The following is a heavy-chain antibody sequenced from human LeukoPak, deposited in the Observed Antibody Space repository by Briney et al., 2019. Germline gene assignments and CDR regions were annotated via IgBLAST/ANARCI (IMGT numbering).Heavy chain of an antibody. CDR2: IIPILGIA. V-gene: IGHV1-69*04. CDR3: ASDAEGRYCSSTSCYGGGFDY. J-gene: IGHJ4*02. CDR1: GGTFSSYA. Sequence: SVKVSCKASGGTFSSYAISWVRQAPGQGLEWMGRIIPILGIANYAQKFQGRVTITADKSTSTAYMELSSLRSEDTAVYYCASDAEGRYCSSTSCYGGGFDYWGQGTLVTVSS. D-gene: IGHD2-2*01.